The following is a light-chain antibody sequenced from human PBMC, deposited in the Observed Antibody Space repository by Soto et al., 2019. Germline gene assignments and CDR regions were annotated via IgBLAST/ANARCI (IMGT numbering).Light chain of an antibody. J-gene: IGKJ1*01. CDR1: QSIGSS. V-gene: IGKV1-39*01. Sequence: DIQMTQSPSSLSASVGARVTITCRASQSIGSSLNWYQQKPGKAPKFLIYAASSLQSGVPSRFSGSGSGTDFTLTISSLQPEDFATYYCQQSYSTSWTFGQGTKVEIK. CDR2: AAS. CDR3: QQSYSTSWT.